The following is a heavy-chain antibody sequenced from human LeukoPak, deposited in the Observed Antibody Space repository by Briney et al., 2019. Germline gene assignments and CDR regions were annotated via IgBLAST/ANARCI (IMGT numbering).Heavy chain of an antibody. CDR2: INPSGGST. J-gene: IGHJ5*02. D-gene: IGHD2-2*01. V-gene: IGHV1-46*03. CDR1: GYTFTSYY. Sequence: ASVKVSCKASGYTFTSYYMHWVRQAPGQGLEWMGIINPSGGSTSYAQKFQGRVTMTRDTSTSTVYMELSSLRSEDPAVYYCARAYIVVVPAARGNWFDPWGQGTLVTVSS. CDR3: ARAYIVVVPAARGNWFDP.